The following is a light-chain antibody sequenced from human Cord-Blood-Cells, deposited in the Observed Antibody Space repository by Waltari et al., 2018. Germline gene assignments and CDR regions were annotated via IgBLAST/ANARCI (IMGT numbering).Light chain of an antibody. J-gene: IGLJ2*01. Sequence: QSALTQPASVSVSPGQSITTPCTATSSDVGGYNYVSWYQQHPGKAPKLMIYDVSNRPSGVSNRFSGSKSGNTASMTISGLQAEDEADYYCSSYTSSSTVVFGGGTKLTVL. CDR2: DVS. CDR3: SSYTSSSTVV. CDR1: SSDVGGYNY. V-gene: IGLV2-14*01.